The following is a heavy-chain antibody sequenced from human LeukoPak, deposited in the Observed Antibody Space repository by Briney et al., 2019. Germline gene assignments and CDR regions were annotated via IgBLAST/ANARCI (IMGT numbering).Heavy chain of an antibody. CDR3: ASGYGSGSYYNTVNWFDP. CDR2: IIPIFGTA. J-gene: IGHJ5*02. CDR1: GGTFSSYA. Sequence: SVKVSCKASGGTFSSYAISWVRQAPGQGLEWMGGIIPIFGTANYAQKFQGRVTITTDESTSTAYMELSSLRSEDTAVYYCASGYGSGSYYNTVNWFDPWGQGTLVTVSS. D-gene: IGHD3-10*01. V-gene: IGHV1-69*05.